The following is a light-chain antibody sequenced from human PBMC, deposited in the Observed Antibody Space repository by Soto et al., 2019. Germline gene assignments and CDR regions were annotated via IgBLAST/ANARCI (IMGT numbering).Light chain of an antibody. Sequence: QSVLTQPPSVSGTPGQRVTISCSGSNSNIGSNSVNWYQHVPGTAPKLLIHTNNLRPSGIPDRFSGSRSGTSASLDITDLQSGDETEYYCEAWDDSLKAVIFGGGTKLTVL. CDR3: EAWDDSLKAVI. CDR1: NSNIGSNS. J-gene: IGLJ2*01. CDR2: TNN. V-gene: IGLV1-44*01.